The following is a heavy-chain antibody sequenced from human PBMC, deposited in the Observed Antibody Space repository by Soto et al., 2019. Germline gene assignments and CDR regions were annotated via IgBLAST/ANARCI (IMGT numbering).Heavy chain of an antibody. V-gene: IGHV4-31*03. Sequence: SETLSLTCTVSGGSISSGGYYWSWIRQHPGKGLEWIGYIYYSGSTYYNPSLKSRVTISVDTSKNQFSLKLSSVTAADTAVYYCARTVLRFLGWSSTTNYFDSWGQGTLVTV. D-gene: IGHD3-3*01. CDR3: ARTVLRFLGWSSTTNYFDS. CDR1: GGSISSGGYY. CDR2: IYYSGST. J-gene: IGHJ4*02.